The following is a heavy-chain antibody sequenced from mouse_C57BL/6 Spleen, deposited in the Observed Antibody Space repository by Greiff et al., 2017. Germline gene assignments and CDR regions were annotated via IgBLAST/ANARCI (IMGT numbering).Heavy chain of an antibody. Sequence: EVQLQQSGAELVKPGASVKLSCTASGFNIKDYYMHWVKQRTEQGLEWIGRIDPEDGETKYAPKLQGKATITADTSSNTAYLLLSSLTSEETAVYYFALYGGYWYFDVWGTGTTVTVSS. V-gene: IGHV14-2*01. CDR2: IDPEDGET. J-gene: IGHJ1*03. D-gene: IGHD1-1*02. CDR3: ALYGGYWYFDV. CDR1: GFNIKDYY.